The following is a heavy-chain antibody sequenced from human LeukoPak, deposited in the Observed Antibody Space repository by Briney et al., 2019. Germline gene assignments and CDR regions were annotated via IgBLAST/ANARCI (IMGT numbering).Heavy chain of an antibody. CDR3: ARWKKPGTICDY. CDR2: FYSSGNT. Sequence: PSENLSLSCTVSAGSSSSSSYYCGWIRHPRGKGLEWIGSFYSSGNTYYSPSLKGRVTISVDTSKNQFSLKLSSVTAADTAVYYCARWKKPGTICDYWGQGTLVTVSS. CDR1: AGSSSSSSYY. V-gene: IGHV4-39*01. J-gene: IGHJ4*02. D-gene: IGHD3-10*01.